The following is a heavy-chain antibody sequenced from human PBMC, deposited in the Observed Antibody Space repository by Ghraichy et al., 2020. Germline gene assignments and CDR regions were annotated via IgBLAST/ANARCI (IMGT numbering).Heavy chain of an antibody. CDR1: GFTFDDYA. Sequence: SLNISCAASGFTFDDYAMHWVRQLPGKGLEGVAGISWNSESFDYADSVKGRFTISRHTANNSLFLQMNSLRPEDTALYFCSKDTYGAGLGSMDVWGRGTTVTVSS. V-gene: IGHV3-9*01. CDR3: SKDTYGAGLGSMDV. D-gene: IGHD3-10*01. CDR2: ISWNSESF. J-gene: IGHJ6*02.